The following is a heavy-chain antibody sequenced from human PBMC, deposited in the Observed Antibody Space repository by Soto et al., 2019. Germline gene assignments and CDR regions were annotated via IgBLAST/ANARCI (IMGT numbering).Heavy chain of an antibody. V-gene: IGHV1-18*04. CDR1: GYTFTSYG. D-gene: IGHD3-22*01. Sequence: QVQLVQSGAEVKKPGASVKVSCKASGYTFTSYGISWVRQAPGQGLEWMGWISAYNGNTNYAQKLQGRVTMTTDTSTSTAYMELRSLRSDDTAVYYCATTTGQCYYDSSGTFDYWGQGTLVTVSS. CDR3: ATTTGQCYYDSSGTFDY. CDR2: ISAYNGNT. J-gene: IGHJ4*02.